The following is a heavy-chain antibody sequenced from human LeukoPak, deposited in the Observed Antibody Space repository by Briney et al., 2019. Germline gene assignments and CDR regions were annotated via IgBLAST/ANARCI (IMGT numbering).Heavy chain of an antibody. D-gene: IGHD5-12*01. CDR2: ISYDGRQN. V-gene: IGHV3-30*04. Sequence: PGGSLRLSCAASGFTFSTYAMNWVRQAPGKGLEWVAVISYDGRQNYYADSVKGRFTISRDNSKNTLYLQMNSLRAEDTAVYYCARVYHPYGGYPAYFDYWGQGTLVTVSS. CDR3: ARVYHPYGGYPAYFDY. J-gene: IGHJ4*02. CDR1: GFTFSTYA.